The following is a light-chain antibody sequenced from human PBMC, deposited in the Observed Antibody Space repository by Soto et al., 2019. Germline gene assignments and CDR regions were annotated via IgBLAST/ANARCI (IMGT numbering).Light chain of an antibody. Sequence: DIQMTQSPSSLSASVGDRVTITCRASQSISSYLNWYQQKPGKAPKVLIYAASSLQSGVPSRFSGIGSGTDFTLSISSLQPEDFATYYCHQSYIMPYAFGQGTKLEIK. V-gene: IGKV1-39*01. CDR3: HQSYIMPYA. CDR1: QSISSY. J-gene: IGKJ2*01. CDR2: AAS.